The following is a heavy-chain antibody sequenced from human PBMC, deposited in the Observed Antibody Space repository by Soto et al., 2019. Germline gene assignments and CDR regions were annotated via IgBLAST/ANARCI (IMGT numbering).Heavy chain of an antibody. CDR3: VKGKQHLDY. CDR2: IGGRGTTT. D-gene: IGHD6-13*01. V-gene: IGHV3-23*01. CDR1: GLTFTSYV. Sequence: EVPLSESGGGLVRPGGSLRLSCAASGLTFTSYVMSWVRQAPGKGLEWVSSIGGRGTTTYYADSVKGRFIISRDNSKNTLYPQMNSLNVEDTAVYYCVKGKQHLDYWGQGTLVTVSS. J-gene: IGHJ4*02.